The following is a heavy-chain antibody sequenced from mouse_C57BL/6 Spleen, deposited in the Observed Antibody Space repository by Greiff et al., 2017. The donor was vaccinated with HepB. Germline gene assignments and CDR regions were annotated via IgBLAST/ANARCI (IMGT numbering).Heavy chain of an antibody. V-gene: IGHV5-17*01. CDR3: ARVAVYWYFDV. Sequence: EVKLVESGGGLVKPGGSLKLSCAASGFTFSDHGMHWVRQAPEKGLEWVAYISSGSSTIYYADTVKGRFTISRGNAKNTLFLQMTSLSSEDTAMYYCARVAVYWYFDVWGTVTTFTVSS. CDR1: GFTFSDHG. CDR2: ISSGSSTI. J-gene: IGHJ1*03. D-gene: IGHD3-3*01.